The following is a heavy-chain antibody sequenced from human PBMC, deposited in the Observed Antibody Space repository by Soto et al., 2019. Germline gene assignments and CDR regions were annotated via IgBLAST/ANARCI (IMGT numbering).Heavy chain of an antibody. CDR2: ISGSGGST. V-gene: IGHV3-23*01. Sequence: GGSLRLSCAASGVTFSSYAMSWVRQAPGKGLEWVSAISGSGGSTYYADSVKGRFTISRDNSKNTLYLQMNSLRAEDTAVYYCANIRYSSGWPLDYWGQGTLVTVSS. D-gene: IGHD6-19*01. J-gene: IGHJ4*02. CDR1: GVTFSSYA. CDR3: ANIRYSSGWPLDY.